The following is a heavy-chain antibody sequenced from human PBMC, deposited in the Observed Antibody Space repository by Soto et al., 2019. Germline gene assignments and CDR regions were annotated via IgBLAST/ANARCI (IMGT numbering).Heavy chain of an antibody. CDR2: INPSGDGT. V-gene: IGHV1-46*02. D-gene: IGHD4-17*01. J-gene: IGHJ6*02. CDR3: ARVALGYDYADV. Sequence: ASVKVSCKAFGYTFNAFYMHWVRQAPGQGLEWMGVINPSGDGTSYAQKFQGRVIMTRDTSTSTVYMELSSLRSEDTAVYYCARVALGYDYADVWGQGTTVTVSS. CDR1: GYTFNAFY.